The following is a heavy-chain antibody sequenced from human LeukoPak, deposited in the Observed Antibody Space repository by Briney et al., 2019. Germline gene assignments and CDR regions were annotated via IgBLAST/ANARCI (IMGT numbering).Heavy chain of an antibody. V-gene: IGHV4-59*01. CDR1: SGSFSGYY. CDR2: IYYSGST. CDR3: AREGYSSSWPRRYYYYMDV. J-gene: IGHJ6*03. Sequence: SETLSLTCAVYSGSFSGYYWNWIRQPPGKGLEWIGYIYYSGSTNYNPSLKSRVTISVDTYKNQFSLKLSSVTAADTAVYYCAREGYSSSWPRRYYYYMDVWGKGTTVTISS. D-gene: IGHD6-13*01.